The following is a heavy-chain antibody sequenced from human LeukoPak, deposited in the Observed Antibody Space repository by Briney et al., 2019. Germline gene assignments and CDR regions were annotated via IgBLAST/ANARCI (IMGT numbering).Heavy chain of an antibody. CDR2: ISAYNGNT. V-gene: IGHV1-18*01. Sequence: ASVRVSCKASGYTFTSYGISWVRQAPGQGLEWMGWISAYNGNTNYAQKLQGRVTMTTDTSTSAAYMELRSLRSDDTAVYYCARGGYCSSTSCYSCDYWGQGTLVTVSS. CDR1: GYTFTSYG. CDR3: ARGGYCSSTSCYSCDY. J-gene: IGHJ4*02. D-gene: IGHD2-2*01.